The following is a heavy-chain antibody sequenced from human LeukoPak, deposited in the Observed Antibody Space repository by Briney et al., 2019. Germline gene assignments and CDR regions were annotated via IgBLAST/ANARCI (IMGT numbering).Heavy chain of an antibody. V-gene: IGHV3-7*01. CDR3: ARDAALYRLFDY. J-gene: IGHJ4*02. CDR2: MKQDGSEK. D-gene: IGHD2-15*01. Sequence: PGVSRRRSCAASGFTFSSDWMTWLRHAPGKGLEWVANMKQDGSEKYYVDSVKGRFTISRDNAKNSLYLQMNSLRAEDTAVYYCARDAALYRLFDYWGQGTLVTVSS. CDR1: GFTFSSDW.